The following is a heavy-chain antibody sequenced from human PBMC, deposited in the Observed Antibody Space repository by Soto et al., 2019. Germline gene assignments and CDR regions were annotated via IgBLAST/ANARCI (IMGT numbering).Heavy chain of an antibody. V-gene: IGHV3-11*01. CDR1: GFRFSDHY. CDR2: ISGGGTTM. Sequence: QVQLVESGGSLVEPGRSLRLSCAASGFRFSDHYMTWIRQAPGKGLEWVSKISGGGTTMYYADSVKGRFTVSRDNAKNSLYLQMNSLRAEDTAVYYCAGDPYYYGSAFWGQGTLVTVSS. D-gene: IGHD3-10*01. J-gene: IGHJ4*02. CDR3: AGDPYYYGSAF.